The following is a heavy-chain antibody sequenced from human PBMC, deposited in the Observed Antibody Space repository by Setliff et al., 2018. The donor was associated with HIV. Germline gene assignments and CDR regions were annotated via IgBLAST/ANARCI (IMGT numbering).Heavy chain of an antibody. V-gene: IGHV4-34*01. J-gene: IGHJ1*01. Sequence: SETLSLTCVVYGGSFSGYYLSWVRQPPGKGLEWIGEISHSGTTTYSPSLESRVSISPDTSKNQFSLKVSSVTAADTAVYYCARQSSGSPEYFQHWGQGTLVTVSS. CDR3: ARQSSGSPEYFQH. CDR2: ISHSGTT. D-gene: IGHD1-26*01. CDR1: GGSFSGYY.